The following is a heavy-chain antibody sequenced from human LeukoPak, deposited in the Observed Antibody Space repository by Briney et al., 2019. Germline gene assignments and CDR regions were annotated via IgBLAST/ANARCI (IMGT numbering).Heavy chain of an antibody. D-gene: IGHD3-22*01. CDR3: ARTDIHDYYDSSGYYYVDY. Sequence: GASVKVSCKASGYTFTSYAMNWVRQAPGQGLEWMGWINTNTGNPTYAQGFTGRFVFSLDTSVSTAYLQISSLKAEDTAVYYCARTDIHDYYDSSGYYYVDYWGQGTLVTVSS. J-gene: IGHJ4*02. V-gene: IGHV7-4-1*02. CDR1: GYTFTSYA. CDR2: INTNTGNP.